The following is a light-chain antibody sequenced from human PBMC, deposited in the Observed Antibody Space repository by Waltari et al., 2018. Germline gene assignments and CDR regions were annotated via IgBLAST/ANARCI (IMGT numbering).Light chain of an antibody. CDR3: QQYYTAPYS. Sequence: DIVMTQSPDSLAVSLGEGATITCKSSQSIFYNSNNKHYLAWYQKKVGQPPKLLIYWASSRESGVPDRFSGSVSGTDFTLTISSLQAEDVAVYYCQQYYTAPYSFGQGTKLEIK. J-gene: IGKJ2*03. CDR2: WAS. V-gene: IGKV4-1*01. CDR1: QSIFYNSNNKHY.